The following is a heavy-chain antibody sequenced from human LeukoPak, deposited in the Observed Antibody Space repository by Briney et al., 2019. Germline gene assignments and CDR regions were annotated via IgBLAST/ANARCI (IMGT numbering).Heavy chain of an antibody. V-gene: IGHV4-39*07. D-gene: IGHD4-17*01. CDR3: ARGCFGYGDYLNPLYYFDY. CDR1: GGSISSSGKY. CDR2: MFYSGTT. Sequence: SETLSLTCTVSGGSISSSGKYGAWIRQPPGKGLEWMGSMFYSGTTYYNPSLKSRVTISVDTSKNQFSLKLSSVTAADTAVYYCARGCFGYGDYLNPLYYFDYWGQGTLVTVSS. J-gene: IGHJ4*02.